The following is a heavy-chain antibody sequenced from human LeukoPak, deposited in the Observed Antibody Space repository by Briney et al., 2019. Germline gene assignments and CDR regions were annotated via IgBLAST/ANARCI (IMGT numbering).Heavy chain of an antibody. D-gene: IGHD6-19*01. CDR3: VRVCIEVTDMIRGFDP. CDR1: GYIFTTNW. CDR2: IYPGDSDT. Sequence: GESLKISCKGSGYIFTTNWIGWVRQMPGKGLEWMGIIYPGDSDTRYSPSFQGQVTISADKSISTAYLQWSSLKASDTAMYYCVRVCIEVTDMIRGFDPWGQGTLVTVSS. J-gene: IGHJ5*02. V-gene: IGHV5-51*01.